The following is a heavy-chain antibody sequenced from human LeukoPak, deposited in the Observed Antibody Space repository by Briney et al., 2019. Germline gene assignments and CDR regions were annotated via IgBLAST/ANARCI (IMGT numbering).Heavy chain of an antibody. Sequence: SETLSLTCTVYGGSFSGYYWSWIRQPPGKGLEWIGEINHSGSTKYNSSLKSRVTISVDTSKNQFSLKLSSVTAADTAVYYCARRLGRKFGERFYYYHYMDVWGKGTTVTISS. V-gene: IGHV4-34*01. CDR1: GGSFSGYY. CDR3: ARRLGRKFGERFYYYHYMDV. CDR2: INHSGST. J-gene: IGHJ6*03. D-gene: IGHD3-10*01.